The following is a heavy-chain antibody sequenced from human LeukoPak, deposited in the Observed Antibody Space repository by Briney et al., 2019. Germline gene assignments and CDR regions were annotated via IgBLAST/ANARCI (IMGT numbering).Heavy chain of an antibody. CDR2: TYYRSKWYN. D-gene: IGHD3-10*01. Sequence: SQTLSLTCAISGDSVSSNSAAWNRIRQSPSRGLEWLGRTYYRSKWYNDYAVSVKSRITINPDTSKNQFSLQLNSVTPEDTAVYYCARDTLLWFGYQGAAYYYYYGMDVWGQGTTVTVSS. CDR1: GDSVSSNSAA. V-gene: IGHV6-1*01. J-gene: IGHJ6*02. CDR3: ARDTLLWFGYQGAAYYYYYGMDV.